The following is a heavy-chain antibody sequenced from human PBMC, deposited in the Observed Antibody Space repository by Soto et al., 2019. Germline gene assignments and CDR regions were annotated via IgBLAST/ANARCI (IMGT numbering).Heavy chain of an antibody. CDR2: INHSGST. V-gene: IGHV4-34*01. CDR1: GGSFSGYY. D-gene: IGHD1-1*01. Sequence: SETLSLTCAVYGGSFSGYYWSWIRQPPGKGLEWIGEINHSGSTNYNPSLKSRVTISVDTSKNQFSLKLSSVTAADTAVYYCARAPEHLIYYWGQGTQVTVSS. CDR3: ARAPEHLIYY. J-gene: IGHJ4*02.